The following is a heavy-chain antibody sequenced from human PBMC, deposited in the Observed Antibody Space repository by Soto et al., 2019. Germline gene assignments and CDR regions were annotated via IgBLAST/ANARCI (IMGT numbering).Heavy chain of an antibody. CDR1: GFTFSSFG. D-gene: IGHD6-13*01. V-gene: IGHV3-33*01. CDR3: ARAIATAGYWYFDL. CDR2: IWSDRTNK. Sequence: ESGGGVVQPGRSLRLSCAASGFTFSSFGFHWVRQAPGKGLEWVALIWSDRTNKYYADSVKGRFTISRDTSQNSLYLQMNNVRADDTAMYFCARAIATAGYWYFDLWGRGTLVTVSS. J-gene: IGHJ2*01.